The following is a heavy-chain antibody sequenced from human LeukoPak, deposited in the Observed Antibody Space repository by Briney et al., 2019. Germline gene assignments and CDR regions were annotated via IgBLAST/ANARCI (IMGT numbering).Heavy chain of an antibody. CDR1: GASISSYC. J-gene: IGHJ1*01. CDR2: ISSSGST. V-gene: IGHV4-59*01. Sequence: SETLSLTCTVSGASISSYCWSWIRQPPGKGLEWIGYISSSGSTNYRPSLKSRVTISADSSKNQFSLKLSSVTAADTAVYYCTRGVASDALWFFRHWGQGTLVTVSS. CDR3: TRGVASDALWFFRH. D-gene: IGHD3-16*01.